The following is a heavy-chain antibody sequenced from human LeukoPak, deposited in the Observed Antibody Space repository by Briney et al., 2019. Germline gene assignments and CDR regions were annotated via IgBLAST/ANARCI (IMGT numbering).Heavy chain of an antibody. J-gene: IGHJ4*02. CDR3: ATEMGAGWELLRPFDY. V-gene: IGHV1-24*01. CDR1: GYALTELS. Sequence: ASVKVSCKVSGYALTELSMHWVRQAPGKGLEWMGGFDPEDGETIYAQKFQGRVTMTEDTSTDTAYMELSSLRSEDTAVYYCATEMGAGWELLRPFDYWGQGTLVTVSS. CDR2: FDPEDGET. D-gene: IGHD1-26*01.